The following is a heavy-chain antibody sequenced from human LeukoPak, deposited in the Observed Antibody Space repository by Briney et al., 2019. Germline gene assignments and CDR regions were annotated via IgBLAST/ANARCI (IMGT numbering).Heavy chain of an antibody. J-gene: IGHJ3*01. CDR2: FDHEDGET. Sequence: GASVKVSCKVSGYPLTELSMHWVRQAPGKGLEWMGGFDHEDGETIYAQKFQGRVTMTEDTSTDTAYMELSSLRSEDTAVYYCATASNQDSPGVPAAIHDAFDVWGQGTMVTVSS. D-gene: IGHD2-2*01. CDR1: GYPLTELS. V-gene: IGHV1-24*01. CDR3: ATASNQDSPGVPAAIHDAFDV.